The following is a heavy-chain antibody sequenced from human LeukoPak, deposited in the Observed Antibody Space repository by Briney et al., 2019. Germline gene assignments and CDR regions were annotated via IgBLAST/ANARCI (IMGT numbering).Heavy chain of an antibody. Sequence: GASVKVSCKASGGTFSSYAISWVRQAPGQGLEWMGGIIPIFGTANYAQKFQGRVTITADESTSTAYMELSSLRSEDTAVYYCAREKSLGDFWSGYSEYWGQGTLVTVSP. J-gene: IGHJ4*02. CDR3: AREKSLGDFWSGYSEY. CDR1: GGTFSSYA. D-gene: IGHD3-3*01. CDR2: IIPIFGTA. V-gene: IGHV1-69*01.